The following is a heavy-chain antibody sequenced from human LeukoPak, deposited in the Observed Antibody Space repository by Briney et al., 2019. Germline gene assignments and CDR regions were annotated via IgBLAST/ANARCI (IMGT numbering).Heavy chain of an antibody. CDR2: ISSSGSTI. CDR3: AGPPQDLWFGEFDAFDI. CDR1: GFTFSDYY. J-gene: IGHJ3*02. Sequence: KPGGSLRLSCAASGFTFSDYYMSWIRQAPGKGLEWVSYISSSGSTIYYADSVKGRFTISRDNAKNSLYLQMNSLRAEDTAVYYCAGPPQDLWFGEFDAFDIWGQGTMVTVSS. D-gene: IGHD3-10*01. V-gene: IGHV3-11*04.